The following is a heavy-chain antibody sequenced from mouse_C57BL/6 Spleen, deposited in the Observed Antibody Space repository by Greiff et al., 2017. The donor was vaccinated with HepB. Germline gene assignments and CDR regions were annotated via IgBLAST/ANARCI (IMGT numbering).Heavy chain of an antibody. CDR2: INPNNGGT. J-gene: IGHJ1*03. D-gene: IGHD1-1*01. CDR1: GYTFTDYN. Sequence: VQLKESGPELVKPGASVKIPCKASGYTFTDYNMDWVKQSHGKSLEWIGDINPNNGGTIYNQKFKGKATLTVDKSSSTAYMELRSLTSEDTAVYYCALTTVVAKDFDVWGTGTTVTVSS. V-gene: IGHV1-18*01. CDR3: ALTTVVAKDFDV.